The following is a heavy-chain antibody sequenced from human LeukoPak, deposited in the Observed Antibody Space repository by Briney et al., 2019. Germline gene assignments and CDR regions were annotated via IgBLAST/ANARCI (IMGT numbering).Heavy chain of an antibody. J-gene: IGHJ5*02. Sequence: PSETLSLTCNVSGYSISSGYYWGWIRQPPGKGLEWIGSIYHSGSTYYNPSLKSRVTISVDTSKNQFSLKLSSVTAADTAVYYCARDGGIAAAGTSWFDPWGQGTLVTVSS. V-gene: IGHV4-38-2*02. CDR1: GYSISSGYY. D-gene: IGHD6-13*01. CDR3: ARDGGIAAAGTSWFDP. CDR2: IYHSGST.